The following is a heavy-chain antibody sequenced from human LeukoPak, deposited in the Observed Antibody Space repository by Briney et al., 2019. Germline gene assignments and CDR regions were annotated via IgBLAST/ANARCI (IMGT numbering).Heavy chain of an antibody. CDR3: ARDLLRYCSSNSCYRPGDY. CDR2: ISYDGSNK. V-gene: IGHV3-30*04. D-gene: IGHD2-2*01. Sequence: GGSLRLSCAASGFTFSSYAMHWVRQAPGKGLDWVAVISYDGSNKCYAYAVKGGFTISRDNSKNTLYLQMNSLRAEDTAVYYYARDLLRYCSSNSCYRPGDYWGQGTLVTVSS. J-gene: IGHJ4*02. CDR1: GFTFSSYA.